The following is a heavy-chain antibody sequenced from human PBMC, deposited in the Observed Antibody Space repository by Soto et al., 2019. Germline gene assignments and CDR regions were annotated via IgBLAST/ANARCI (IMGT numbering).Heavy chain of an antibody. CDR3: AKDHYGFSRGYYYYYYGMDV. J-gene: IGHJ6*02. CDR2: ISGSGGST. CDR1: GFTFSSYA. D-gene: IGHD3-3*01. V-gene: IGHV3-23*01. Sequence: EVQLLESGGGLVQPGGSLRLSCAASGFTFSSYARSWVRQAPGKGLEWVSAISGSGGSTYYADSVKGRFTISRDNSKNTLYLQMNSLRAEDTAVYYCAKDHYGFSRGYYYYYYGMDVWGQGTTVTVSS.